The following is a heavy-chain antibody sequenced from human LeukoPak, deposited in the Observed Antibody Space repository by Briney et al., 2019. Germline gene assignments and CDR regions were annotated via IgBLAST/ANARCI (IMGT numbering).Heavy chain of an antibody. Sequence: GGSLRLSCAASGFTFSTYWMRWVRHAPGKGLVWVSRIKSDGSGTSYADSVKGRFTISRDNAKNTLYLQMNSLRAEDTAVYYCARIGMRDYSNYPFDYWGQGTLVTVTS. D-gene: IGHD4-11*01. V-gene: IGHV3-74*01. CDR2: IKSDGSGT. J-gene: IGHJ4*02. CDR3: ARIGMRDYSNYPFDY. CDR1: GFTFSTYW.